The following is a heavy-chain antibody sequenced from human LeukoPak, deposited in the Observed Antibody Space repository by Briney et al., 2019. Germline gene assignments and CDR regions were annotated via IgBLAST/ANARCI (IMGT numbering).Heavy chain of an antibody. CDR3: ARGDLTTVTYYYMDV. CDR2: INPSGGST. D-gene: IGHD4-11*01. Sequence: ASEKVSCKASGYTFTSYYMHWVRQAPGQGLEWMGIINPSGGSTSYAQKFQGRVTMTRDMSTSTVYMELSSLRSEDTAVYYCARGDLTTVTYYYMDVWGKGTTVTVSS. CDR1: GYTFTSYY. V-gene: IGHV1-46*01. J-gene: IGHJ6*03.